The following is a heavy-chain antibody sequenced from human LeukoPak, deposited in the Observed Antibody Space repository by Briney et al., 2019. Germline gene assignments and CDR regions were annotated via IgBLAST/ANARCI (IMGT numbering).Heavy chain of an antibody. CDR2: INPNSGGT. D-gene: IGHD6-13*01. J-gene: IGHJ4*02. V-gene: IGHV1-2*06. Sequence: ASVKVSCKASGYTFTGYYMHWVRQAPGQGLEWMGRINPNSGGTNYAQKFQGRVTMTRDTSISTAYMELSRLRSDDTAVYYCITLAPAAHFDYWGQGTLVTVSS. CDR3: ITLAPAAHFDY. CDR1: GYTFTGYY.